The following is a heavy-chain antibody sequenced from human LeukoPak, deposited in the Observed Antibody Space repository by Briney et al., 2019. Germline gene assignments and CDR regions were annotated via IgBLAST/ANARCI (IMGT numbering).Heavy chain of an antibody. Sequence: GGSLRLSCAASGFTVSSNYMSWVRQAPGKGLEWVSVIYGGGSTYYADSVKGRFTISRDNSKNTLYLQMNSLRTEDTAVYYCARGSDDFWSGYNYGMDVWGQGTTVTVSS. D-gene: IGHD3-3*01. J-gene: IGHJ6*02. CDR1: GFTVSSNY. CDR3: ARGSDDFWSGYNYGMDV. CDR2: IYGGGST. V-gene: IGHV3-53*01.